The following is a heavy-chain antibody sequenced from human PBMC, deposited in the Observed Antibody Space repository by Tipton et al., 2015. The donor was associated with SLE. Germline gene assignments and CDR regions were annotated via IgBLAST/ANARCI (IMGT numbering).Heavy chain of an antibody. J-gene: IGHJ4*02. Sequence: SLRLSCTTSGFTFSSHGLSWVRQAPGKGLEWVSSLTGSGDNKYYSASAKGRFIISRDNSKKTVYLQMNSLRVEDTATYYCVKVAYDYIWGTSVSDYFDYWGQGTLISVSS. D-gene: IGHD3-16*01. V-gene: IGHV3-23*01. CDR3: VKVAYDYIWGTSVSDYFDY. CDR2: LTGSGDNK. CDR1: GFTFSSHG.